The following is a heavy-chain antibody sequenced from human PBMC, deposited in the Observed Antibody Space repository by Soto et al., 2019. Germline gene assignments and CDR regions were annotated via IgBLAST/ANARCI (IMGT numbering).Heavy chain of an antibody. V-gene: IGHV3-21*06. J-gene: IGHJ4*02. CDR3: AKDRRVNYYDDSGLDF. CDR2: ISSTTNYI. Sequence: GGSLRLSCAASGFTFTRYSMNWVRQAPGKGLEWVSSISSTTNYIYYGDSMKGRFTISRDNAKNSLYLQMTSLRAEDTAVYYCAKDRRVNYYDDSGLDFWGQGTPVTVSS. CDR1: GFTFTRYS. D-gene: IGHD3-22*01.